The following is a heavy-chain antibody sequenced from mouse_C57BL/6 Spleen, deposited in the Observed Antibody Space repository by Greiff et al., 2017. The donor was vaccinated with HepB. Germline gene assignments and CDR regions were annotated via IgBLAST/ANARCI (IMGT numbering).Heavy chain of an antibody. Sequence: VQLKESGGDLVKPGGSLKLSCAASGFTFSSYGMSWVRQTPDKRLEWVATISSGGSYTYYPDSVKGRFTISRDNAKNTLYLQMSSLKSEDTAMYYCARQDYYGSWGQGTTLTVSS. D-gene: IGHD1-1*01. CDR1: GFTFSSYG. V-gene: IGHV5-6*01. CDR3: ARQDYYGS. CDR2: ISSGGSYT. J-gene: IGHJ2*01.